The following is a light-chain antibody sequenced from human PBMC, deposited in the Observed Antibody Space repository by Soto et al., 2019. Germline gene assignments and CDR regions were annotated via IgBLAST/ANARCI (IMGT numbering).Light chain of an antibody. V-gene: IGKV3D-20*02. CDR1: QSVRSSY. Sequence: EVVMTQSPGTLSVSPGETATLSCRASQSVRSSYLAWYQQKPGQAPRVFIYGASTRATGIPDRFSGSGSGTDFTLTISSLEPEDFAVYYCQQRSNWPPLTFGGGTKVDIK. CDR3: QQRSNWPPLT. J-gene: IGKJ4*01. CDR2: GAS.